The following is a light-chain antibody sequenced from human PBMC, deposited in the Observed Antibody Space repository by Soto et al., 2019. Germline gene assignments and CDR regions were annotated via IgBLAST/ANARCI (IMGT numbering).Light chain of an antibody. CDR2: GAS. CDR3: QQYKSWPPET. J-gene: IGKJ1*01. V-gene: IGKV3-15*01. CDR1: QSISSN. Sequence: SPRERATLSCRASQSISSNLAWYQQKPGQAPRLLIYGASTRATGIPARFSGSGSGTEFTLTISSLQSEDFAVYFCQQYKSWPPETFGQGTKV.